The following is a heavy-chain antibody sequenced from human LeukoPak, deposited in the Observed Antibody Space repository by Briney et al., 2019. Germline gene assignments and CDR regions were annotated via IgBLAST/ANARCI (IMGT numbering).Heavy chain of an antibody. CDR3: ARGSSYYGILTGYYREHGVDY. V-gene: IGHV4-39*07. CDR2: IYYSGRT. D-gene: IGHD3-9*01. Sequence: PSETLSLTCTVSGGSISSSSYYWGWIRQPPGKGLEWIGSIYYSGRTYYNPSLKSRVTISVDTSKNQFSLKLSSVTAADTAVYYCARGSSYYGILTGYYREHGVDYWGQGTLVTVSS. J-gene: IGHJ4*02. CDR1: GGSISSSSYY.